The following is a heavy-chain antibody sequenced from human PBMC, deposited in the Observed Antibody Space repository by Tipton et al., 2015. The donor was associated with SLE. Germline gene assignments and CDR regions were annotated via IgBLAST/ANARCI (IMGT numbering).Heavy chain of an antibody. CDR3: ARYPYDSNGNHYYYYFGMDV. CDR2: RYYSVST. D-gene: IGHD3-22*01. CDR1: GGSISSSSYY. J-gene: IGHJ6*02. V-gene: IGHV4-39*07. Sequence: TLSLTCTVSGGSISSSSYYWGWIRQPPGKGLEWIGSRYYSVSTDYNPSLKSRATISEDTPKNQFSLRLSSVTAADTAVYYCARYPYDSNGNHYYYYFGMDVWGQGTTVTVSS.